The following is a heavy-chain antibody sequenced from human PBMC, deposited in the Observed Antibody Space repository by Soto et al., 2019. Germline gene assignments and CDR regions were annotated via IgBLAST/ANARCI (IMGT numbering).Heavy chain of an antibody. CDR2: ISYDGSNK. J-gene: IGHJ6*02. CDR1: GFTFSSYA. V-gene: IGHV3-30-3*01. Sequence: LRLSCAASGFTFSSYAMHWVRQAPGKGLEWVAVISYDGSNKYYADSVKGRFTISRDNSKNTLYLQMNSLRAEDTAVYYCARDAYDFWSGYYRPGYGMDVWGQGTTVTVSS. CDR3: ARDAYDFWSGYYRPGYGMDV. D-gene: IGHD3-3*01.